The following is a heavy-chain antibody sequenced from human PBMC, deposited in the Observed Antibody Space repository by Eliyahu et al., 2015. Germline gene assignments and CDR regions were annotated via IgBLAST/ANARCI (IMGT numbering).Heavy chain of an antibody. CDR3: GXMRWGVSTETYWYYHGMDV. CDR1: GGSFSGYY. Sequence: QVQLQQWGAGLLKPSEXLSLTCAVYGGSFSGYYWTWVRQSPGKGXEWIGEINHSGSTNSNPSLKSRVTMLVDTSKNQFSLRLTSVTAADRALYYCGXMRWGVSTETYWYYHGMDVWSQGTTVTVSS. D-gene: IGHD4-11*01. V-gene: IGHV4-34*01. CDR2: INHSGST. J-gene: IGHJ6*02.